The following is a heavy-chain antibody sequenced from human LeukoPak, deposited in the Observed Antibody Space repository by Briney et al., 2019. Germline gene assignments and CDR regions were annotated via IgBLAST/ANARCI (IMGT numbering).Heavy chain of an antibody. Sequence: GGSLRLSCAASGFTFSSYGMYWVRLAPGKGLEWVGVISYDGSNRYYADSVKGRFTIYRDNSKNTLYMQMNSLRAEDTAVYHCAKVPGPYGDYTHDAFDIWGEETMVTVPS. V-gene: IGHV3-30*18. CDR3: AKVPGPYGDYTHDAFDI. CDR1: GFTFSSYG. J-gene: IGHJ3*02. D-gene: IGHD4-17*01. CDR2: ISYDGSNR.